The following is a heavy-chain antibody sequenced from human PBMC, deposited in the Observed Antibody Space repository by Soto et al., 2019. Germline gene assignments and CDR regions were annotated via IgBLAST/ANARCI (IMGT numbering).Heavy chain of an antibody. CDR3: ARTYHWNDRPPYYFDY. CDR2: ISSSGSYI. V-gene: IGHV3-21*01. Sequence: GGSLRLSCAASGFTFSTYSMNWVRQAPGKGLEWVSSISSSGSYIYYADSVKGRFTISRDNAKNSLYLQMNSLRAEDTAVYYCARTYHWNDRPPYYFDYWGQGTLVTVSS. CDR1: GFTFSTYS. D-gene: IGHD1-20*01. J-gene: IGHJ4*02.